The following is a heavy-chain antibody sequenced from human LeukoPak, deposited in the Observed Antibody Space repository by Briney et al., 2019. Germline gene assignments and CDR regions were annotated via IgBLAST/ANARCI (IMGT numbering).Heavy chain of an antibody. CDR3: AGGEVDTGLIDY. D-gene: IGHD5-18*01. CDR1: GFTFSSYD. V-gene: IGHV3-13*01. CDR2: IGTAGDT. Sequence: PGGSLRLSCAASGFTFSSYDMHWVRQATGKGLEWVSAIGTAGDTYYPGSVKGRFTISRENAKNSLYLQMNSLRAGDTAVYYCAGGEVDTGLIDYWGQGTLVTVSS. J-gene: IGHJ4*02.